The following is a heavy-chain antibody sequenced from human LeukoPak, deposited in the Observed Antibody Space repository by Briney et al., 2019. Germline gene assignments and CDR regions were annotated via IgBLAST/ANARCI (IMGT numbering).Heavy chain of an antibody. J-gene: IGHJ4*02. D-gene: IGHD5-24*01. CDR3: ARGMAPDYFDY. CDR2: IYYSGST. V-gene: IGHV4-59*01. Sequence: SETLSLTCTVSGGSISSYYWSWIRQPPRKGLEWIGYIYYSGSTNYNPSLKSRVTISVDTSKNQFSLKLSSVTAADTAVYYCARGMAPDYFDYWGQGTLVTVSS. CDR1: GGSISSYY.